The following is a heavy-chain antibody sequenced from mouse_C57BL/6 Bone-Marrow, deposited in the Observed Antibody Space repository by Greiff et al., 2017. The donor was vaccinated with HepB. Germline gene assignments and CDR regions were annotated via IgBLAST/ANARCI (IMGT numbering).Heavy chain of an antibody. CDR3: ARLHYGSSYPAWFAY. Sequence: VQLQQSGAELVKPGASVKLSCTASGFNIKDYYMHWVKQRTEQGLEWIGRIDPEDGETKYAPKFQGKATITADTSSNTAYLQLSSLTSEDSAVYFCARLHYGSSYPAWFAYWGQGTLVTVSA. J-gene: IGHJ3*01. CDR2: IDPEDGET. D-gene: IGHD1-1*01. V-gene: IGHV14-2*01. CDR1: GFNIKDYY.